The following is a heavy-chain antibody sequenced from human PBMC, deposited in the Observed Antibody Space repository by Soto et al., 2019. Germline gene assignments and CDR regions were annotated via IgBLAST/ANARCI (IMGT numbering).Heavy chain of an antibody. CDR1: GGTFSSYA. Sequence: QVQLVQSGAEVKKPGSSVKVSCTASGGTFSSYAISWVRQAPGQGLEWMGGIIPIFGTANYAQKFQGRVTITADESTSTAYMELSSLRSEDTAVYYCARKYRYSGSYDYYYYGMDVWGQGTTVTVSS. J-gene: IGHJ6*02. CDR2: IIPIFGTA. D-gene: IGHD1-26*01. CDR3: ARKYRYSGSYDYYYYGMDV. V-gene: IGHV1-69*01.